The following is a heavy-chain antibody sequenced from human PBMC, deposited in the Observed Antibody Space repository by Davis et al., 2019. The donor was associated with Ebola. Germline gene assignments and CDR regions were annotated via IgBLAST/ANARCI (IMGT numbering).Heavy chain of an antibody. D-gene: IGHD5-18*01. CDR1: GGSISSSSYY. CDR3: ARAEHIQLQGGMDV. CDR2: ISSSGSTI. Sequence: PSETLSLTCTVSGGSISSSSYYWGWIRQAPGKGLEWVSYISSSGSTIYYADSVKGRFTISRDNAKNSLYLQMNSLRAEDTAVYYCARAEHIQLQGGMDVWGKGTTVTVSS. V-gene: IGHV3-11*01. J-gene: IGHJ6*04.